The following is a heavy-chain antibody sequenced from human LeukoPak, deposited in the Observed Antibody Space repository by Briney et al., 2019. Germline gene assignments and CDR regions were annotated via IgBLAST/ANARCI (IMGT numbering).Heavy chain of an antibody. Sequence: SETLSLTCTVSGGSISSYYWSWIRQPAGKGLEWIGRIYTSGSTNYNPSLKSRVTMSVGTSKNQFSLKLSSVTAADTAVYYCARDAMVVEAIAFDIWGQGTMVTVSS. V-gene: IGHV4-4*07. CDR3: ARDAMVVEAIAFDI. CDR2: IYTSGST. J-gene: IGHJ3*02. CDR1: GGSISSYY. D-gene: IGHD4/OR15-4a*01.